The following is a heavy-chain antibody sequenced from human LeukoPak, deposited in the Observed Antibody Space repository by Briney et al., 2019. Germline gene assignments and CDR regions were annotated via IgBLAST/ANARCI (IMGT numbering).Heavy chain of an antibody. V-gene: IGHV3-9*01. D-gene: IGHD6-19*01. CDR2: ISWNSGSI. CDR3: AKDISVAVAGTAIFDY. J-gene: IGHJ4*02. CDR1: GFTFDDYA. Sequence: QPGRSLRLSCAASGFTFDDYAMPWVRQAPGKGLEWVSGISWNSGSIGYADSVKGRFTISRDNAKNSLYLQMNSLRAEDTALYYCAKDISVAVAGTAIFDYWGQGTLVTVSS.